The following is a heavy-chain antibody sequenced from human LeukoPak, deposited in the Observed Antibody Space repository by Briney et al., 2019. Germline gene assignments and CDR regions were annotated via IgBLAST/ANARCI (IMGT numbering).Heavy chain of an antibody. D-gene: IGHD6-19*01. J-gene: IGHJ6*02. CDR1: GLTFSTSW. CDR3: AKAGKQWLVRDNYYYYGMDV. CDR2: IKPDGSEA. V-gene: IGHV3-7*01. Sequence: PGGSLRLSCVASGLTFSTSWMSWVRQAPGRGLEWVGNIKPDGSEAYYVDSVRGRFSISRDNAKNSMYLQMNSLRAEDTAVYYCAKAGKQWLVRDNYYYYGMDVWGQGTTVTVSS.